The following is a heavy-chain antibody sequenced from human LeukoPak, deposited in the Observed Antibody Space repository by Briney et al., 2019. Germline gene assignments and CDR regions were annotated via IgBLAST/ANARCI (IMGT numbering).Heavy chain of an antibody. CDR2: ITVYNGNT. J-gene: IGHJ5*02. V-gene: IGHV1-18*04. Sequence: GASVKVSCKASGYTFTGYYMHWVRQAPGQGLEWMGWITVYNGNTNYIQKLQGRVTVTTDTSTSTAYMELRSLRSDDTAVYYCARGPPLVFDPWGQGTLVTVSS. CDR3: ARGPPLVFDP. CDR1: GYTFTGYY.